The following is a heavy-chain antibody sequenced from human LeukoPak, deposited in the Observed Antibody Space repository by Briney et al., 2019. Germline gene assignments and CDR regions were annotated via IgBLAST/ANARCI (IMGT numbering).Heavy chain of an antibody. CDR1: GGSFSGYS. CDR3: ARVSSRRLPPTYTYDRRNYFDY. J-gene: IGHJ4*02. CDR2: INHSGST. D-gene: IGHD3-22*01. V-gene: IGHV4-34*01. Sequence: SETLSLTCAVYGGSFSGYSWSWIRQPPGKGLEWIGEINHSGSTNYKPSLKSRVMISVDTSKNQISLKLRSVTAADTAIYYCARVSSRRLPPTYTYDRRNYFDYWGQGTLVTVSS.